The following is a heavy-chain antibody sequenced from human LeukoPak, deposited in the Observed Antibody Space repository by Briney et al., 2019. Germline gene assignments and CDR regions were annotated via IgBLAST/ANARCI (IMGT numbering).Heavy chain of an antibody. Sequence: SVKVSCTASGGTFSIYAISWVRQAPGQGLEWMGGIIPIFGTANYAQKFQGRVTITADESTSTAYMELSSLRSEDTAVYYCARGTLGYCSGGSCSGAFDIWGQGTMVTVSS. CDR3: ARGTLGYCSGGSCSGAFDI. V-gene: IGHV1-69*13. CDR2: IIPIFGTA. D-gene: IGHD2-15*01. J-gene: IGHJ3*02. CDR1: GGTFSIYA.